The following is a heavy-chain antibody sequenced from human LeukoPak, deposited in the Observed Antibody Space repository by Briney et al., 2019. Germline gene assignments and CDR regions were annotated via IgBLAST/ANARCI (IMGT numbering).Heavy chain of an antibody. V-gene: IGHV3-48*04. Sequence: GGSLRLSCAASGFTFSSYAMNWIRQAPGKGLEWVSYISSGGSTIYYADSVKGRFTISRDNAKNSLYLQMNSLRVEDTAVYYCARRGPGNWNQGFGYWGQGTLVTVSS. CDR2: ISSGGSTI. D-gene: IGHD1-1*01. CDR3: ARRGPGNWNQGFGY. J-gene: IGHJ4*02. CDR1: GFTFSSYA.